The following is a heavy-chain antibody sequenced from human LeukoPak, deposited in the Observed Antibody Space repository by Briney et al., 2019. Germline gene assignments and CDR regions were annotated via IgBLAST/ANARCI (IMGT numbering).Heavy chain of an antibody. CDR2: VYYSGST. Sequence: KPSETLSLTCTVSGGSISTYYWSWIRQPPGKGLEWIGYVYYSGSTNYKPSLKSRVTISVDTSKNQFSLRLRSVTAADTAVYYCARVTGTTGGSTLYYFDYWGQGTLVTVSS. CDR1: GGSISTYY. D-gene: IGHD1-7*01. V-gene: IGHV4-59*01. CDR3: ARVTGTTGGSTLYYFDY. J-gene: IGHJ4*02.